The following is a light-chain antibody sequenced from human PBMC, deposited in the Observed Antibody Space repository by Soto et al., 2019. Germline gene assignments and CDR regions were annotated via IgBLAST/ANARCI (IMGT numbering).Light chain of an antibody. CDR1: QSLVYNDGNTY. J-gene: IGKJ1*01. Sequence: DDVMTQSPLSLPVTLGQPASISCRSSQSLVYNDGNTYLDWFQQRPGQSPRRLIYEVSNWDSGVLDRVSGSGSGTDFTLKISRVEAEDVGVCYCMQGTHWLGTFGQGTKVEIK. CDR3: MQGTHWLGT. V-gene: IGKV2D-30*01. CDR2: EVS.